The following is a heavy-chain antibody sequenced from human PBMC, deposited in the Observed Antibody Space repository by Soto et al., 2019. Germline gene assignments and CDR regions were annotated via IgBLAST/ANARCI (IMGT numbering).Heavy chain of an antibody. V-gene: IGHV1-69*06. D-gene: IGHD2-2*01. CDR3: ATSTSCSGKYYYYYGMDV. J-gene: IGHJ6*02. CDR2: IIPIFGTA. Sequence: ASVKVSCKASGGTFSSYAISWVRQAPGQGLEWMGGIIPIFGTANYAQKFQGRVTITADKATSTAYMELSSLRSEDTAVYYCATSTSCSGKYYYYYGMDVWGQGTTVTVSS. CDR1: GGTFSSYA.